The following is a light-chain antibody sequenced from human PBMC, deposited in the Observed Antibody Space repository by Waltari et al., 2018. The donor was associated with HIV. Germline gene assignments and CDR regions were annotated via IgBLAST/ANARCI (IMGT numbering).Light chain of an antibody. CDR3: QQYGTSVT. CDR2: ETY. V-gene: IGKV3-20*01. CDR1: QSVAGNH. J-gene: IGKJ5*01. Sequence: EIVLTQSPGTLSLSSGERVTLSCRPSQSVAGNHLAWYQQRTGQAPRLLFDETYRRAPGIPERLSGSASGTDSPLTIGSLEPEDVAVYYCQQYGTSVTFGQGTRLEIK.